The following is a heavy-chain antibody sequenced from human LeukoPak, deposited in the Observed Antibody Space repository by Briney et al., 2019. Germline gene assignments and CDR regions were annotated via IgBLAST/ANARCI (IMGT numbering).Heavy chain of an antibody. V-gene: IGHV3-9*01. CDR2: ISWNSGSI. D-gene: IGHD3-22*01. CDR1: GFTFDDYA. CDR3: AKVEYYYDSSGYYPDAFDI. J-gene: IGHJ3*02. Sequence: GGSLRLSCAASGFTFDDYAMHWVRQAPGKGLEWVSGISWNSGSIGYADSVKGRFTISRDNAKNSLYLQMNSLRAEDTAVYYCAKVEYYYDSSGYYPDAFDIWGQGTMVTVSS.